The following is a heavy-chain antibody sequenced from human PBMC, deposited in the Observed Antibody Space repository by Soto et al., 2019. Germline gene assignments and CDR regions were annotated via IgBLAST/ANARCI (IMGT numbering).Heavy chain of an antibody. CDR2: ISAGGDST. J-gene: IGHJ4*02. V-gene: IGHV3-23*01. CDR1: GFTFSLYP. CDR3: ARRV. Sequence: EVKVSESGGGLVQPGGSLRLSCATSGFTFSLYPMNWVRQAPGKGLEWVSGISAGGDSTYYADSVKGRFTIFRDNSKNSVYLQMNSLRVEDTAVYYCARRVWGQGTLVTVSS.